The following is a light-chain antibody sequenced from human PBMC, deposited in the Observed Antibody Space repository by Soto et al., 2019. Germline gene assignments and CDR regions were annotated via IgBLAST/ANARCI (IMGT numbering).Light chain of an antibody. CDR3: QQSDTYPLT. Sequence: DIQMTQSPSTLSTSIGDRVTITCRASQSISSRLAWYQQKPGQAPKLLIYDASSLQSGVPSRFSGSGSGTEFTLTISSLQPDDFATYYCQQSDTYPLTFGGGTKVHIK. CDR1: QSISSR. J-gene: IGKJ4*01. CDR2: DAS. V-gene: IGKV1-5*01.